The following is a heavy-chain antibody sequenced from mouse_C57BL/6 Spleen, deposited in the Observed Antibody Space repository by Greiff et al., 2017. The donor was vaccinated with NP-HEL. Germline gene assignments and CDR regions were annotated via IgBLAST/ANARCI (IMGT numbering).Heavy chain of an antibody. CDR3: ARYATADDFDV. D-gene: IGHD1-1*01. Sequence: VQLKQSGPELVKPGASVKIPCKASGYTSTDYNMDWVKQSHGKSLEWIGDINPNNGGTIYNQKFKGKATLTVDKSSSTAYMELRSLTSEDTAGYYCARYATADDFDVWGTGTTVTVSS. CDR2: INPNNGGT. CDR1: GYTSTDYN. J-gene: IGHJ1*03. V-gene: IGHV1-18*01.